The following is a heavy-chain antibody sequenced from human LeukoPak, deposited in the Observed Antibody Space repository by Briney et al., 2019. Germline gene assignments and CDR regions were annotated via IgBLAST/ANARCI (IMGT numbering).Heavy chain of an antibody. V-gene: IGHV3-23*01. CDR1: GFNFSPCA. CDR2: ITAGTTHI. Sequence: GGSLRISCAASGFNFSPCAMTWVRQAPGKGLEWVSTITAGTTHIYYADSVKGRFTISRDNSKNTVYLQMNSLRVEDTAIYYCAQDRGATVTTFVNWGQGALVTVSS. CDR3: AQDRGATVTTFVN. D-gene: IGHD4-17*01. J-gene: IGHJ4*02.